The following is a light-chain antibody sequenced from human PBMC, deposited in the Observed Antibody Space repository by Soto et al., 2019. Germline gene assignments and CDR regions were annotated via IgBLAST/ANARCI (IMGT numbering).Light chain of an antibody. Sequence: QSALTQPPSASGSPGQSVTISCTGTSSDVGGYNFLSWYQQHPGKAPKLMIYGVSERPSGVPDRFSGSKSGNTAALTVSGLQAEDEADYYCSSYAGSNIVVFGGGTKLTVL. CDR1: SSDVGGYNF. CDR3: SSYAGSNIVV. J-gene: IGLJ2*01. V-gene: IGLV2-8*01. CDR2: GVS.